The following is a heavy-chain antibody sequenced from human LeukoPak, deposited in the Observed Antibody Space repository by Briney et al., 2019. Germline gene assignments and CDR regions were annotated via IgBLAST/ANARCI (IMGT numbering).Heavy chain of an antibody. CDR3: ARGSAAAYDY. V-gene: IGHV4-39*01. D-gene: IGHD6-13*01. J-gene: IGHJ4*02. CDR2: IYYSGST. Sequence: SETLSLTCTVSGGSISSSSYYWGWIRQPPGKGLEWIGSIYYSGSTYYNPSLKSRVTISVDTSKNQFSLKLSSVTAADTAVYYCARGSAAAYDYWGQGTLVTVSS. CDR1: GGSISSSSYY.